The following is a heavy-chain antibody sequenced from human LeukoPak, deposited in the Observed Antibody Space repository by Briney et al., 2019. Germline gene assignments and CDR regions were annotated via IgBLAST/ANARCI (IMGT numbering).Heavy chain of an antibody. CDR3: ARGHSSGHVNWFDP. CDR2: FYYSGNT. D-gene: IGHD6-19*01. J-gene: IGHJ5*02. CDR1: GVFISTIY. Sequence: PSETLTLTCTVSGVFISTIYWTWFRQPPGKGLGGWGYFYYSGNTNYNPSLRSRVTISVDTTKKQFSLKLSSVTAADTAVYYCARGHSSGHVNWFDPWGQGTLVTVSS. V-gene: IGHV4-59*01.